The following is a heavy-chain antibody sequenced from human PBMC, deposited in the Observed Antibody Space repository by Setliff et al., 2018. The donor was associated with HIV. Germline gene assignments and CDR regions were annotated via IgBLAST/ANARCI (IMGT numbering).Heavy chain of an antibody. V-gene: IGHV4-34*01. J-gene: IGHJ6*03. CDR3: ARGGGGSWFDKPTYYYMDV. D-gene: IGHD3-10*01. CDR2: INHSGSI. CDR1: GGSFNGYY. Sequence: SETLSLTCAVYGGSFNGYYWNWIRQSPGKGLERIGEINHSGSINYNPTLMSRLTISIDMSKNQFSLKLTSVTAADTALYFCARGGGGSWFDKPTYYYMDVWGKGTTVTVSS.